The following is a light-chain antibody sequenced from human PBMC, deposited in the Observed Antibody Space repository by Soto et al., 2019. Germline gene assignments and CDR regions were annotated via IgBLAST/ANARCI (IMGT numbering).Light chain of an antibody. CDR2: GNS. V-gene: IGLV1-40*01. CDR3: QSYDSSLSGSNVV. CDR1: SSNIGAGYD. Sequence: QSVLTQPPSVSGAPGQRVTISCTGSSSNIGAGYDVHWYQQLPGTAPKLLIYGNSNRPSGVPDRFSGSKSGTSASLAITGLQAEDEAHYYCQSYDSSLSGSNVVFGGGTTVTVL. J-gene: IGLJ2*01.